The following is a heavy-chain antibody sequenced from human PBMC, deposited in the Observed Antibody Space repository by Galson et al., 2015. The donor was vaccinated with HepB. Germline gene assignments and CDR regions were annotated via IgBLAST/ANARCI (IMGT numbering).Heavy chain of an antibody. CDR2: IIPIFGTA. V-gene: IGHV1-69*06. CDR1: GGTFSSYA. Sequence: SVKVSCKASGGTFSSYAISWVRQAPGQGLEWMGGIIPIFGTANYAQKFQGRVTITADKSTSTAYMELSSLRSEDTAVYYCASVLPGIAAAGTVRAFDYWGQGTLVTVSS. J-gene: IGHJ4*02. CDR3: ASVLPGIAAAGTVRAFDY. D-gene: IGHD6-13*01.